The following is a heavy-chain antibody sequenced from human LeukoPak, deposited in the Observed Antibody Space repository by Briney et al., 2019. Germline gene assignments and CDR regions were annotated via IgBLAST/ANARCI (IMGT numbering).Heavy chain of an antibody. CDR1: GFTFSGSA. CDR2: ISSSGSTI. Sequence: PGGSLRLSCAASGFTFSGSAMHWVRQAPGKGLEWVSYISSSGSTIYYADSVKGRFTISRDNAKNSLYLQMNSLRAEDTAVYYCARDRSSSLPHDAFDIWGQGTMVTVSS. CDR3: ARDRSSSLPHDAFDI. V-gene: IGHV3-48*04. J-gene: IGHJ3*02. D-gene: IGHD6-13*01.